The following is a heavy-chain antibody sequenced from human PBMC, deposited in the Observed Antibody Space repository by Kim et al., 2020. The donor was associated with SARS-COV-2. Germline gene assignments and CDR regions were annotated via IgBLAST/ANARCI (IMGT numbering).Heavy chain of an antibody. D-gene: IGHD1-1*01. J-gene: IGHJ6*02. CDR3: ARDAGARHEYYYYGMDV. Sequence: ASVKVSCKASGYTFTSYGISWVRQAPGQGLEWMGWISAYNGNTNYAQKLQGRVTMTTDTSTSTAYMELRSLRSDYTAVYYCARDAGARHEYYYYGMDVWGQGTTVTVSS. V-gene: IGHV1-18*01. CDR1: GYTFTSYG. CDR2: ISAYNGNT.